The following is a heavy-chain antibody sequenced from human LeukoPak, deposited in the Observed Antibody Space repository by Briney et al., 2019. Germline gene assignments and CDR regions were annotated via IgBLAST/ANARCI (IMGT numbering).Heavy chain of an antibody. CDR3: GRGRNTAASE. J-gene: IGHJ4*02. Sequence: GGSLRLSCVGSGITISRYWMHWVRQAPGKGLVWVSRINTDGNTRNYADSVKGRFTISRDDAKNTMYLQMNSLRAEDTAVYYRGRGRNTAASEWGQGILVTVSS. CDR1: GITISRYW. CDR2: INTDGNTR. D-gene: IGHD5-18*01. V-gene: IGHV3-74*01.